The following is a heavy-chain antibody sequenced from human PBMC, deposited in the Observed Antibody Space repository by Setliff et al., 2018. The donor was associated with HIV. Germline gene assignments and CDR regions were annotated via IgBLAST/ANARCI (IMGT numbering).Heavy chain of an antibody. Sequence: GGSLRLSCVDSGFTFSNYAMHWVRQAPGKGLEWVAVISYDGSNNYYADSVKGRFTISRDNSKNTLYLRVNSLRAEDTAVYHCAKGREYGSGTWRAMDVWGKGTTVTVSS. J-gene: IGHJ6*03. CDR2: ISYDGSNN. D-gene: IGHD3-10*01. CDR3: AKGREYGSGTWRAMDV. CDR1: GFTFSNYA. V-gene: IGHV3-30*04.